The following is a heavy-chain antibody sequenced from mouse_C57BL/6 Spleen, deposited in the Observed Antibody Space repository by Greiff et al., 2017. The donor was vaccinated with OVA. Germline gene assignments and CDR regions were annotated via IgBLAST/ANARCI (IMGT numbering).Heavy chain of an antibody. V-gene: IGHV1-64*01. Sequence: QVQLQQPGAELVKPGASVKLSCKASGYTFTSYWMHWVKQRPGQGLEWIGMIHPNSGSTNYNEKFKSKATLTVDKSSSTAYMQLSSLTSEDSAVYYCARDGYGSSGRPFAYWGQGTLVTVSA. CDR1: GYTFTSYW. D-gene: IGHD1-1*01. CDR3: ARDGYGSSGRPFAY. CDR2: IHPNSGST. J-gene: IGHJ3*01.